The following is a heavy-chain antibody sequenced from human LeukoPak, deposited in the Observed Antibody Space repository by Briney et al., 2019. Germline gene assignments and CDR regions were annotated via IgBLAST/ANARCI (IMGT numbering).Heavy chain of an antibody. V-gene: IGHV3-30*03. CDR1: GFTFSSYA. J-gene: IGHJ4*02. CDR3: ARHVVAVGFDY. D-gene: IGHD3-22*01. Sequence: PGGSLRLSCAASGFTFSSYAMSWVRQAPGKGLEWVAVISYDGSNKYYADSVKGRFTISRDNSKNTLYLQMNSLRAEDTAVYYCARHVVAVGFDYWGQGTLVTVSS. CDR2: ISYDGSNK.